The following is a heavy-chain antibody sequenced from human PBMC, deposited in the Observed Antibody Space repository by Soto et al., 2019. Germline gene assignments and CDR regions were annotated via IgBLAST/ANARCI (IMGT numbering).Heavy chain of an antibody. CDR3: AVYGSGSYLYYYYGMDV. D-gene: IGHD3-10*01. CDR1: GGSISSSSYY. Sequence: SETLSLTCTVSGGSISSSSYYWGWIRQPPGKGLEWIGSIYYSGSTYYNPSLKSRVTISVDTSKNQFSLKLSSVTAADTAVYYCAVYGSGSYLYYYYGMDVWGQGTTDTVSS. J-gene: IGHJ6*02. V-gene: IGHV4-39*01. CDR2: IYYSGST.